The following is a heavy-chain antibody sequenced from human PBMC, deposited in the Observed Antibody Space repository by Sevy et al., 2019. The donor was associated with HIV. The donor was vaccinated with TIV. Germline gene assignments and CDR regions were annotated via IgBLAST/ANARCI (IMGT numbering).Heavy chain of an antibody. D-gene: IGHD3-3*01. CDR2: AGPYNGDT. CDR3: ATSHRRGYYDLSRGDYRVGVFDY. J-gene: IGHJ4*02. V-gene: IGHV1-2*02. Sequence: ASVKVSCKATTYIINSYFFRWVRQAPGQGLEWMGWAGPYNGDTKYPEKFEGRVTLTRDMSIHTTYMELRGLRSDDTAVYFCATSHRRGYYDLSRGDYRVGVFDYWGQGTLVTVSS. CDR1: TYIINSYF.